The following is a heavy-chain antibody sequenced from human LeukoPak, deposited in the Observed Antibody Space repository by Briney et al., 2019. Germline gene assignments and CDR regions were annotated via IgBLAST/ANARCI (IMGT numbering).Heavy chain of an antibody. CDR1: GGSISSSSYY. D-gene: IGHD5-18*01. Sequence: SETLSLTCTVSGGSISSSSYYWGWIRQPPGKGLEWIGSIYYSGSTYYNPSLKSRVTISVDTSKNQFSLKLSSVTAADTAVYYCARRSGYSYGFVGYWGQGALVTVSS. J-gene: IGHJ4*02. V-gene: IGHV4-39*07. CDR2: IYYSGST. CDR3: ARRSGYSYGFVGY.